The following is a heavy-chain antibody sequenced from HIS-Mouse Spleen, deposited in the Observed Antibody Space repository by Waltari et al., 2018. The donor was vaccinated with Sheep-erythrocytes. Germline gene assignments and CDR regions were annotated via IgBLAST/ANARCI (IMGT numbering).Heavy chain of an antibody. D-gene: IGHD6-19*01. CDR3: AKIAVAAAFDY. Sequence: QVQLVESGGGVVQPGRSLRLSCAASGFTFSSYGMHWVRQAPGKGLGWVGVIAYDGSNKYYADSVKGRFTISRDNSKNTLYLQMNSLRAEDTAVYYCAKIAVAAAFDYWGQGTLVTVSS. J-gene: IGHJ4*02. CDR1: GFTFSSYG. CDR2: IAYDGSNK. V-gene: IGHV3-30*18.